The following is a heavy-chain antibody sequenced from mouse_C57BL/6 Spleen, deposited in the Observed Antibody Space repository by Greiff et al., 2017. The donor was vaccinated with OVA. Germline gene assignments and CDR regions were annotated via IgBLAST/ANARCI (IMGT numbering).Heavy chain of an antibody. CDR1: GYTFTDYN. CDR3: ARSRYDYDEDWYFDV. D-gene: IGHD2-4*01. CDR2: INPNNGGT. J-gene: IGHJ1*03. Sequence: EVKVVESGPELVKPGASVKIPCKASGYTFTDYNMDWVKQSHGKSLEWIGDINPNNGGTIYNQKFKGKATLTVDKSSSTAYMELRSLTSEDTAVYYCARSRYDYDEDWYFDVWGTGTTVTVSS. V-gene: IGHV1-18*01.